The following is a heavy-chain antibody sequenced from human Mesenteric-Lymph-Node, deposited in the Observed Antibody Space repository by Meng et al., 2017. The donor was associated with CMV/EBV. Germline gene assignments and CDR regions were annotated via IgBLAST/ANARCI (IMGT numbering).Heavy chain of an antibody. CDR2: IYSGGTST. J-gene: IGHJ5*02. CDR3: AKGGFCSSTSCASFDP. CDR1: GFTFSNHA. Sequence: GSLRLSCAASGFTFSNHAMSWVRQAPGKGLEWVSLIYSGGTSTYYADSVKGRFTISRDNSKNTLYLQMNSLRAEDTAVYYCAKGGFCSSTSCASFDPWGQGTLVTVSS. D-gene: IGHD2-2*01. V-gene: IGHV3-23*03.